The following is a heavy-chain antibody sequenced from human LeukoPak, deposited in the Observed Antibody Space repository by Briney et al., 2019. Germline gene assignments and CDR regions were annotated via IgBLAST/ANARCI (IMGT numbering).Heavy chain of an antibody. V-gene: IGHV4-59*01. J-gene: IGHJ3*02. Sequence: SETLSLTCTVSGGSISSYYWSWIRQPPGKGLEWIGYIYYIGSTNYNPSLKSRVTISVDTSKNQFSLKLSSVTAADPAVYYCAREGFLGAFDIWGQGTMVTVSS. CDR1: GGSISSYY. D-gene: IGHD3-10*01. CDR3: AREGFLGAFDI. CDR2: IYYIGST.